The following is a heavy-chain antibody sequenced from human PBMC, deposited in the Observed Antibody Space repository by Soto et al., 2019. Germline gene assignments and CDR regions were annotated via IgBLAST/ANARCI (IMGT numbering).Heavy chain of an antibody. V-gene: IGHV1-2*05. CDR3: ASHGWLSH. Sequence: ASVKVSCKASGDTLIAYYLHWVRRAPGQGLEWMGRIKPNNGGTHYAQKFEGRLTMTRDTSINTAYMELSSLRSDDTGVYYCASHGWLSHWGQGTLVTVSS. D-gene: IGHD5-12*01. CDR1: GDTLIAYY. CDR2: IKPNNGGT. J-gene: IGHJ4*02.